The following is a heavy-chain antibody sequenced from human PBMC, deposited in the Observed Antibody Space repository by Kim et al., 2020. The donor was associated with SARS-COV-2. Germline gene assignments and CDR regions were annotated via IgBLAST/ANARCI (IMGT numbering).Heavy chain of an antibody. V-gene: IGHV4-39*07. D-gene: IGHD5-12*01. J-gene: IGHJ6*02. CDR1: GGSISSSSYY. Sequence: SETLSLTCTVSGGSISSSSYYWGWIRQPPGKGLEWIGSIFYSGSTYYNPSLKSRVTISVDTSKNQFSLKLSSVTAADTAVFYCARTYRSGYDYLGGMDVWGQGTTVTVSS. CDR3: ARTYRSGYDYLGGMDV. CDR2: IFYSGST.